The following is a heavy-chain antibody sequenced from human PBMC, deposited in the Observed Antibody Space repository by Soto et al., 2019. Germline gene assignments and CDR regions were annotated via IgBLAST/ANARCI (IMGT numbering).Heavy chain of an antibody. CDR1: GFPYSGQS. CDR3: AREWTTVTTDYYYYGMDV. D-gene: IGHD4-4*01. CDR2: ISSSSSTI. V-gene: IGHV3-48*02. Sequence: AEPLSLSCAASGFPYSGQSMDCVGRAPGNALEWVSYISSSSSTIYYADSVKGRFTISRDNAKNSLYLQMNSLRDEDTAVYYCAREWTTVTTDYYYYGMDVWGQGTTVTVSS. J-gene: IGHJ6*02.